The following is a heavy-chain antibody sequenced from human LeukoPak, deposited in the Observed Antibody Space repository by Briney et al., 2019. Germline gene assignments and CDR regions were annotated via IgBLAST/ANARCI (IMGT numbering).Heavy chain of an antibody. D-gene: IGHD3-22*01. V-gene: IGHV1-46*01. CDR1: GYTFTSYD. Sequence: ASVKVSCKASGYTFTSYDFNWVRQAPGQGLEWMGIINPSGGSTGYAQKFQGRVTMTRDTSTSTVYMELSSLRSEDTAVYYCARESSGTESFDIWGQGTMVTVSS. CDR2: INPSGGST. J-gene: IGHJ3*02. CDR3: ARESSGTESFDI.